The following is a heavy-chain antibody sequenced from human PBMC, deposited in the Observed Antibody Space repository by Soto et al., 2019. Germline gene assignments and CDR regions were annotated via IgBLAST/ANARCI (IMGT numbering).Heavy chain of an antibody. CDR2: INHSGST. CDR1: GGSFRGYY. J-gene: IGHJ3*02. Sequence: SETLSLTCAVYGGSFRGYYWSWIRQPPGKGLEWIGEINHSGSTNYNPSLKSRVTISVDTSKNQFSLKLSPVTAADTAVYYCVRPATPLPYYYDSSGKGAFDIWGQGTMVTVSS. D-gene: IGHD3-22*01. V-gene: IGHV4-34*01. CDR3: VRPATPLPYYYDSSGKGAFDI.